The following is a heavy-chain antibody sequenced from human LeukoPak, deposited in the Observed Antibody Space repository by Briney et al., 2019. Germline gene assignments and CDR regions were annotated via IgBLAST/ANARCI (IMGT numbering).Heavy chain of an antibody. Sequence: GGPLRLSCAASGFPFSSYWMHCVPQAPGKGLVWVSRIKTDGSDTYHADSVKGRFTISRDNAKNTLYLQMHSLRAEDTAVYYCARGSLSSNDYWGQGALVTVSS. D-gene: IGHD3-10*01. CDR1: GFPFSSYW. V-gene: IGHV3-74*01. CDR2: IKTDGSDT. CDR3: ARGSLSSNDY. J-gene: IGHJ4*02.